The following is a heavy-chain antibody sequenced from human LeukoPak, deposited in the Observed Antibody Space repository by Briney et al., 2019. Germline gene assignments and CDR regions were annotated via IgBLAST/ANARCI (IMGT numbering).Heavy chain of an antibody. Sequence: GGSLRLSCAASGFTFSDYYMSWIRQAPGKGLEWVSVIYSGGSTYYADSVKGRFTISRDNSKNTLYLQMNSLRAEDTAVYYCARDSVSGSYFDYWGQGTLVTVSS. CDR3: ARDSVSGSYFDY. CDR2: IYSGGST. V-gene: IGHV3-66*01. J-gene: IGHJ4*02. D-gene: IGHD1-26*01. CDR1: GFTFSDYY.